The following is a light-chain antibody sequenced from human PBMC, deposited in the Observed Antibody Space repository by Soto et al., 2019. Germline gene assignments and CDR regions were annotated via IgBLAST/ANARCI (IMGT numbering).Light chain of an antibody. V-gene: IGLV2-14*01. Sequence: QSVLTQPASVSGSPGHSITIFCTGTSSDVGGYNYVSWYQQHPGKAPKLMIYDVSNRPSGVSNRFSGSKSGNTASLTISGLQAEDEADYYCSSYTSSSTLVFGTGTKVTVL. CDR2: DVS. J-gene: IGLJ1*01. CDR1: SSDVGGYNY. CDR3: SSYTSSSTLV.